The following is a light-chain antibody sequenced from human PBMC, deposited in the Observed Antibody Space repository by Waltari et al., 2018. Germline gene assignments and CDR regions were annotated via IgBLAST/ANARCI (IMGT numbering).Light chain of an antibody. CDR1: QSISRH. CDR3: QQYNNWPPLT. V-gene: IGKV3D-15*01. J-gene: IGKJ4*01. CDR2: DAS. Sequence: VMTQSPATLFVSPGEGATLSCRANQSISRHVAWYHQKSGQAPRLLIFDASARATGIPARFSGSGSGTEFTLTISSLQSEDVGVYYCQQYNNWPPLTFGGGTKVEIK.